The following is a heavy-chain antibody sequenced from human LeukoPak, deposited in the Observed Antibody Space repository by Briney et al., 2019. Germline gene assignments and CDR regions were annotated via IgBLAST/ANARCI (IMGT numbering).Heavy chain of an antibody. Sequence: SETLPLTCAVYGGSFSGYYWSWIRQPPGKGLEWIGEINHSGSTNYNPSLKSRVTISVDTSKNQFSLKLSSVTAADTAVYYCARGHPRSTYYYDSSGRGDYWGQGTLVTVSS. J-gene: IGHJ4*02. CDR3: ARGHPRSTYYYDSSGRGDY. D-gene: IGHD3-22*01. V-gene: IGHV4-34*01. CDR1: GGSFSGYY. CDR2: INHSGST.